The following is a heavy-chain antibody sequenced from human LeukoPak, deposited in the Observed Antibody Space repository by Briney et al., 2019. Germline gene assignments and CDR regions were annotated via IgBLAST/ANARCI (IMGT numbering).Heavy chain of an antibody. V-gene: IGHV3-23*01. CDR2: ISGSGGST. CDR3: AKDFGSLVRWVPDLYVGFDY. J-gene: IGHJ4*02. CDR1: GFTFSSYA. Sequence: AGGSLRFSCAASGFTFSSYAMSWVRQAPGKGLEWVSAISGSGGSTYYADSVKGRFTISRDNSKNTLYLQMNSLRAEDTAVYYCAKDFGSLVRWVPDLYVGFDYWGQGTLVTVSS. D-gene: IGHD4-23*01.